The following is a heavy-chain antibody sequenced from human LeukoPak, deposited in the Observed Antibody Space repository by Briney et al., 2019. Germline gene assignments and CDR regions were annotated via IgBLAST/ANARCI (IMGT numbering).Heavy chain of an antibody. CDR1: GFTSSSYG. D-gene: IGHD4-17*01. V-gene: IGHV3-30*18. CDR3: AKVGDYGDYALDY. J-gene: IGHJ4*02. CDR2: ISYDGSYK. Sequence: GRSLRLSCAASGFTSSSYGMHWVRQAPGKGLEWVAVISYDGSYKYYADSVKGRFTISRDNSKNTLYLQMNSLRAEDTAVYYCAKVGDYGDYALDYWGQGTLVTVSS.